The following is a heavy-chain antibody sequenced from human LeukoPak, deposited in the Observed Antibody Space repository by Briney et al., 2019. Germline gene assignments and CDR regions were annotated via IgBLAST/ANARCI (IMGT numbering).Heavy chain of an antibody. CDR2: INPNSGGT. J-gene: IGHJ4*02. V-gene: IGHV1-2*02. Sequence: ASVKVSCKASGYTFTNYYMHWVRQDPGQGLEWMGWINPNSGGTDYAQKFQGRVTMTRDTSISTAYMELSRLTSDDTAVYYCASLRLIDYWGQGTLVTVSS. CDR1: GYTFTNYY. D-gene: IGHD2-21*01. CDR3: ASLRLIDY.